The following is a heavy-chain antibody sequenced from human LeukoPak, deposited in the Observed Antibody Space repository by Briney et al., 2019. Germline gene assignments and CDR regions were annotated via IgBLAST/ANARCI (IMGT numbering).Heavy chain of an antibody. CDR1: GFTFSNYA. Sequence: SGGSLGLSCAASGFTFSNYAMHWVRQAPGKGLEWVTFIRYDGSNKYYAESVKGRFTISRDNSKNTLYLQMNSLRAEDTAVYYCAKAIHSSSSGVVDYWGQGTLVTVSS. CDR2: IRYDGSNK. V-gene: IGHV3-30*02. D-gene: IGHD6-6*01. J-gene: IGHJ4*02. CDR3: AKAIHSSSSGVVDY.